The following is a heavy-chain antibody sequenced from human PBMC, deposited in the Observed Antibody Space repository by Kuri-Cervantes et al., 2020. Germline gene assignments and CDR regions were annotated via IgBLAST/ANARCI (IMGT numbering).Heavy chain of an antibody. D-gene: IGHD3-22*01. CDR1: GYTFTGYY. CDR2: INPNSGGT. CDR3: ARDRGYYDSSGYLGDEFDY. Sequence: ASVKVSCKASGYTFTGYYMHWVRQAPGQGLEWMGWINPNSGGTNYAQKFQGRVTMTRDTSISTAYMELSSLGSEDTAVYYCARDRGYYDSSGYLGDEFDYWGQGTLVTVSS. V-gene: IGHV1-2*02. J-gene: IGHJ4*02.